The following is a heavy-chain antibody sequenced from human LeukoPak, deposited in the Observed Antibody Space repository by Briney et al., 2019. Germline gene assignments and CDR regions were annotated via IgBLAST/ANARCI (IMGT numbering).Heavy chain of an antibody. V-gene: IGHV3-33*01. Sequence: GGSLRLSCAASGFTFGRYGMHWVRQAPGRGLEWVALIWSDGGNKYYADSVKGRFTISRDNSKNTLSLQMNSLRAEDTAVYYCASWMEGHRLDWGQGTLVTVSS. J-gene: IGHJ4*02. CDR3: ASWMEGHRLD. CDR1: GFTFGRYG. D-gene: IGHD2-2*03. CDR2: IWSDGGNK.